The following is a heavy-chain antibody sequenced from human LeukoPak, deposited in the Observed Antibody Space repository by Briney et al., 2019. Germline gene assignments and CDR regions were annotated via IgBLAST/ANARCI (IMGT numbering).Heavy chain of an antibody. CDR2: ISSDGSNK. CDR3: AKTPPVYDWPCVAN. V-gene: IGHV3-30*04. CDR1: GFTFTGYA. J-gene: IGHJ4*02. D-gene: IGHD5/OR15-5a*01. Sequence: PGGSLRLSCAASGFTFTGYAMLWVRQAPGKGLEWVAVISSDGSNKYYADSVRGRFTISRVNSKNTVDLQMNSLRAEDTAVYYCAKTPPVYDWPCVANWGKGTLLTVSP.